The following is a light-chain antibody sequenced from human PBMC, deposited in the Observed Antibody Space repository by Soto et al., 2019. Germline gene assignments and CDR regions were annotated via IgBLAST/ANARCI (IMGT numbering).Light chain of an antibody. V-gene: IGKV3-20*01. CDR1: QSVSIS. Sequence: EIVSTQSPGALSLSPGERVTFSCRASQSVSISLAWHQQKPGQAPRLLIYGASIRATVIPDRFSGSGSGTDFTLNITRLQPEDSAVYYCQHYENPPYTFGQGTKLEIK. J-gene: IGKJ2*01. CDR3: QHYENPPYT. CDR2: GAS.